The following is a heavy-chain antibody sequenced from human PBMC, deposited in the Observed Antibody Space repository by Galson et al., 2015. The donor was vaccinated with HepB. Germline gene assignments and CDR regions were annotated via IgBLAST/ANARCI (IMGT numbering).Heavy chain of an antibody. CDR3: ARDREPWVGYYYAMDV. D-gene: IGHD1-26*01. Sequence: HWVRQAPGQRLEWLGWINGANGNTKYSEKLQGRVTITRDTSASTAYMELSSLQSEDTAVYYCARDREPWVGYYYAMDVWGQGTTVIVSS. V-gene: IGHV1-3*01. J-gene: IGHJ6*02. CDR2: INGANGNT.